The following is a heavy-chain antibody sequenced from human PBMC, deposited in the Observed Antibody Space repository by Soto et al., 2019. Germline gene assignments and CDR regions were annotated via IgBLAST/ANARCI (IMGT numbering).Heavy chain of an antibody. D-gene: IGHD6-19*01. CDR3: ARLPRDISGWHPSFDY. CDR1: GYTFTIYY. Sequence: ASVKVSCKASGYTFTIYYMHWVRQAPGQGLEWMGIINPSGGSTSYAQKFQGRVTMTRDTSTSTVYMELSSLRSEDTAVYYCARLPRDISGWHPSFDYWGQGTLVTVSS. V-gene: IGHV1-46*03. J-gene: IGHJ4*02. CDR2: INPSGGST.